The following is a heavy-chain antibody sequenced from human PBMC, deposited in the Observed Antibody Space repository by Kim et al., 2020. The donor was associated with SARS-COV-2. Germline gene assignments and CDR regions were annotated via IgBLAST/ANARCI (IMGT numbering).Heavy chain of an antibody. Sequence: ASVKVSFKASGYTFTGYYMHWVRQAPGQGLEWMGRINPNSGGTNYAQKFQGRVTMTRDTSISTAYMELSRLRSDDTAVYYCASIVGATTPDAFDIWGQGTMVTVSS. CDR2: INPNSGGT. CDR1: GYTFTGYY. D-gene: IGHD1-26*01. V-gene: IGHV1-2*06. J-gene: IGHJ3*02. CDR3: ASIVGATTPDAFDI.